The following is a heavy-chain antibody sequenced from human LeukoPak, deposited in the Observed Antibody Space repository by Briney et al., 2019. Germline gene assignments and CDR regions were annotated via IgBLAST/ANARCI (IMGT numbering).Heavy chain of an antibody. D-gene: IGHD3-10*01. V-gene: IGHV3-30*01. CDR1: GFTFSSYA. CDR3: ARDSTYYYDSGSSGPHYFDF. CDR2: ISHHGDIT. J-gene: IGHJ4*02. Sequence: GRSLRLSCAASGFTFSSYAMHWVRQAPGKGLEWLAHISHHGDITDYADSVKGRFNLSRDNSKTTLFLQLNSLRAEDTAVYYCARDSTYYYDSGSSGPHYFDFWGQGTLVTVSS.